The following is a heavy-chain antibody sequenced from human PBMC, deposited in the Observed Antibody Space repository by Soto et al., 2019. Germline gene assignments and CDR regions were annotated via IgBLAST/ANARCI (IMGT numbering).Heavy chain of an antibody. D-gene: IGHD2-15*01. J-gene: IGHJ4*02. V-gene: IGHV3-23*01. CDR1: GFTFSSYA. Sequence: SGGSLRLSCAASGFTFSSYAMSWVRQAPGKGLEWVSAISGSGGSTYYADSVKGRFTISRDNSKNTLYLQMNSLRAEDTAVYYCAKDVIVVVVAATQFDYWGQGTLVTVSS. CDR3: AKDVIVVVVAATQFDY. CDR2: ISGSGGST.